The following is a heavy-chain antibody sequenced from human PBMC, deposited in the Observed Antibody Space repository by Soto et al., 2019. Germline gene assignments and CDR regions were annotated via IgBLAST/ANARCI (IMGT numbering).Heavy chain of an antibody. Sequence: SETLSLTCTVSGGSISSGGYYWSWIRQHPGKGLEWIGYIYYSGSTNYNPSLKSRVTISVDTSKNQFSLKLSSVTAADTAVYYCARHGSYYDILTGYYPNWFDPWGQGTLVTVSS. CDR2: IYYSGST. CDR3: ARHGSYYDILTGYYPNWFDP. V-gene: IGHV4-61*08. CDR1: GGSISSGGYY. J-gene: IGHJ5*02. D-gene: IGHD3-9*01.